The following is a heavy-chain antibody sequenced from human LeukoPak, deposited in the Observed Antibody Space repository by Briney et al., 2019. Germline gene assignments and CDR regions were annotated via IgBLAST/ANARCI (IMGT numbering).Heavy chain of an antibody. J-gene: IGHJ4*02. CDR3: AREAGGCSSTSCHGQN. D-gene: IGHD2-2*01. CDR1: GFTFDDYA. CDR2: ISWNSGSI. Sequence: GGSLRLSCAASGFTFDDYAMHWVRQAPGKGLEWVSGISWNSGSIGYADSVKGRFTISRDNAKNSLYLQMNSLRAEDTALYYCAREAGGCSSTSCHGQNWGQGTLVTVSS. V-gene: IGHV3-9*01.